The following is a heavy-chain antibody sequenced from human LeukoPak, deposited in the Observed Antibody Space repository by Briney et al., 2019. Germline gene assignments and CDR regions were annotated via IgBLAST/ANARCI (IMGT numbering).Heavy chain of an antibody. CDR1: GYTFTSYY. J-gene: IGHJ2*01. CDR3: ARGLRDGYSYYWYFDL. Sequence: ASVKVSCKASGYTFTSYYMHWVRQAPGQGLEWMGIINPSGGSTSYAQKFQGRVTMTRDTSTSTVYMELSSLRSEDTAVYYCARGLRDGYSYYWYFDLWGRGTLVTVSS. CDR2: INPSGGST. V-gene: IGHV1-46*01. D-gene: IGHD5-24*01.